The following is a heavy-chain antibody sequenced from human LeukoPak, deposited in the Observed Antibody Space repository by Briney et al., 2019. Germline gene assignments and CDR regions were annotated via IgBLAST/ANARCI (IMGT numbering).Heavy chain of an antibody. Sequence: GGSLRLSCAASGFTFSRYAMNWVRQAPGKGLEWVSSISSSSSYIYYADSVKGRFTISRDNAKNSLYLQMNNLRAEDTAVYYCAREVYSGSYPQAAFDIWGQGTMVTVSS. CDR1: GFTFSRYA. J-gene: IGHJ3*02. D-gene: IGHD1-26*01. CDR2: ISSSSSYI. V-gene: IGHV3-21*01. CDR3: AREVYSGSYPQAAFDI.